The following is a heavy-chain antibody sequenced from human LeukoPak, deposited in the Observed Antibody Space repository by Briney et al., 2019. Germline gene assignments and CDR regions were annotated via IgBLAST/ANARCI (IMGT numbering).Heavy chain of an antibody. V-gene: IGHV4-4*07. CDR1: GGSISNYY. J-gene: IGHJ4*02. D-gene: IGHD3-10*01. CDR3: ARDLGSYYGSGSYYNYFDY. CDR2: IYTSGST. Sequence: SETLSLTCTVSGGSISNYYWSWIRQPAGKGLEWIGRIYTSGSTNYNPSLKSRVTMSVDTSKNQFSLKLSSVTAADTAVYYCARDLGSYYGSGSYYNYFDYWGQGTLVTVSS.